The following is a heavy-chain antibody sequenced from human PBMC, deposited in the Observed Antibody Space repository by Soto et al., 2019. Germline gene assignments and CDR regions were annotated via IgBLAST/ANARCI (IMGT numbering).Heavy chain of an antibody. CDR3: ARDGNWRLDY. D-gene: IGHD1-1*01. Sequence: SEILKFTYAISEGRASDINVSRSGMRQSPARGLGWLGRTNYGSKWCYAYEKSVRSGIPINEDTSRNQFSLHLNSVTAEDTAVYFCARDGNWRLDYWGQGALVTVSS. J-gene: IGHJ4*02. CDR2: TNYGSKWCY. CDR1: EGRASDINVS. V-gene: IGHV6-1*01.